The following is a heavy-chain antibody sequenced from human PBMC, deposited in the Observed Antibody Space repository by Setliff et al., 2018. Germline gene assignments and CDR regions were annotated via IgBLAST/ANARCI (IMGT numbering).Heavy chain of an antibody. CDR2: INTNTGNP. V-gene: IGHV7-4-1*02. D-gene: IGHD3-22*01. CDR1: GGTFSSYA. Sequence: ASGEVSCKASGGTFSSYAISWVRRAPGQGLEWMGWINTNTGNPTYAQGFTGRFVFSLDTSVSTAYLQISSLKAEDTAVYYCARVPIDYYDSSGYYSEELFDYWGQGTLVTVSS. J-gene: IGHJ4*02. CDR3: ARVPIDYYDSSGYYSEELFDY.